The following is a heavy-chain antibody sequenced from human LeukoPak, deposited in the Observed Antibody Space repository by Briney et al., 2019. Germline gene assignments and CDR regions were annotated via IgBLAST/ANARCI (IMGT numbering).Heavy chain of an antibody. CDR1: GGSISSYY. V-gene: IGHV4-4*09. CDR2: IYTSGST. J-gene: IGHJ6*03. CDR3: ASTYSSSWFGYYYYYMDV. D-gene: IGHD6-13*01. Sequence: SETLSLTCTVSGGSISSYYWSWIRQPPGKGLDWIGYIYTSGSTNYTPYLTSRVTISVETSKNQFSVKLRSVTAVDTAVYYCASTYSSSWFGYYYYYMDVWGKGTTVTVSS.